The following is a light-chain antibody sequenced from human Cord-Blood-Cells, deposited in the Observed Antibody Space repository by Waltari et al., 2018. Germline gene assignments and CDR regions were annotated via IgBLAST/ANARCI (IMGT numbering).Light chain of an antibody. CDR2: DGS. CDR1: QRVSSY. CDR3: QQRSNGLLT. Sequence: DILFTQSPAPLSLSPGDRATLPCRASQRVSSYLAWYQQKPGQAPWLRIYDGSNWATGIPARCSGSGSGTDFTLTISSLEPEDFAGYDCQQRSNGLLTFGGGTKVEIK. J-gene: IGKJ4*01. V-gene: IGKV3-11*01.